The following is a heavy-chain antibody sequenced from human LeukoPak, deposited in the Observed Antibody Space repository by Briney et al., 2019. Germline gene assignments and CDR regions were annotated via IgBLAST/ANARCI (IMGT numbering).Heavy chain of an antibody. CDR1: GGSISSSSYY. D-gene: IGHD6-19*01. J-gene: IGHJ4*02. V-gene: IGHV4-39*07. CDR2: IYHSGST. CDR3: ARDLAVAGSLDY. Sequence: SETLPLTCTVSGGSISSSSYYWGWIRQPPGKGLEWIGSIYHSGSTFYNPSLKSRVTISVDTSKNQFSLKLTSVTAADTAVYFCARDLAVAGSLDYWGPGTLVTVST.